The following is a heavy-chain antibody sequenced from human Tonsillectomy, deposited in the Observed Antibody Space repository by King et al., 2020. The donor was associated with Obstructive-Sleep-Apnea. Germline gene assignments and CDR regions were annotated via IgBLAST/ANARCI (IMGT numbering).Heavy chain of an antibody. CDR3: ARDAQDSSSWYYYYGMDV. J-gene: IGHJ6*02. D-gene: IGHD6-13*01. V-gene: IGHV4-59*01. CDR2: IYYSGST. Sequence: QLQESGPGLVKPSETLSLTCTVSGGSISSYYWSWIRQPPGKGLEWIGYIYYSGSTNYNPSLKSRVTISVDTSKNQFSLKLNSVTAADTAVYYCARDAQDSSSWYYYYGMDVWGQGTTVTVSS. CDR1: GGSISSYY.